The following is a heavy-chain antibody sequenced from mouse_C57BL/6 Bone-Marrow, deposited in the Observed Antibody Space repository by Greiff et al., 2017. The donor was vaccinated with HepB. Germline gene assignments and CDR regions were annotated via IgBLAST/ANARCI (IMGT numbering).Heavy chain of an antibody. CDR3: TTDPSAWFAY. CDR1: GFNIKDDY. V-gene: IGHV14-4*01. J-gene: IGHJ3*01. Sequence: EVQLVESGAELVRPGASVKLSCTASGFNIKDDYMHWVKQRPEQGLEWIGWIDPENGDTEYASKFQGKATITADTSSNTAYLQLSSLTSEDTAVYYCTTDPSAWFAYWGQGTLVTVSA. CDR2: IDPENGDT. D-gene: IGHD3-1*01.